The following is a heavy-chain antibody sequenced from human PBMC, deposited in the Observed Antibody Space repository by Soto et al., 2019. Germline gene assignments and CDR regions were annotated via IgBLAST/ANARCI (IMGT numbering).Heavy chain of an antibody. Sequence: QIQLMQSGGDVKTPGASLKVSCTTSRYTFTSHGIAWVRQAPGQGLEWMGWISTFNGKTGYAQKFQSRLTMTADTITSTVHMELRSLRSHDTGVYYCARLLTEGATFREDAFDLWGPGTKVTVSS. D-gene: IGHD1-26*01. CDR3: ARLLTEGATFREDAFDL. V-gene: IGHV1-18*01. J-gene: IGHJ3*01. CDR1: RYTFTSHG. CDR2: ISTFNGKT.